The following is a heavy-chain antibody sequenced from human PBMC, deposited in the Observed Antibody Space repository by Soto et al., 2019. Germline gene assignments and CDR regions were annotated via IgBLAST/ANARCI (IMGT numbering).Heavy chain of an antibody. CDR2: IPVIGERR. CDR3: AREGDRYGTVCFDS. J-gene: IGHJ4*02. Sequence: EVQLLDSGGGLVQPGGSLRLSCAASGFTFSSYGMSWVRHAPGKGLEWVAGIPVIGERRYYADSVKGRFTISRDNAKNTLYLQMNSLRVEDAAVYFCAREGDRYGTVCFDSWGQGTLVTVSS. D-gene: IGHD1-1*01. CDR1: GFTFSSYG. V-gene: IGHV3-23*01.